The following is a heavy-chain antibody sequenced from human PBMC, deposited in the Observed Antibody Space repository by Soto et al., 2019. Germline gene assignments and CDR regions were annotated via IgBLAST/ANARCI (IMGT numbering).Heavy chain of an antibody. J-gene: IGHJ5*02. Sequence: GASVKVSCKASGGTFSSYTISWVRQAPGQGLEWMGRIIPILGIANYAQKFQGRVTITADESTSTAYMELSSLRSEDTAVYYCAHSRDGYNSVWFDPWGQGTLVTVSS. CDR2: IIPILGIA. CDR1: GGTFSSYT. V-gene: IGHV1-69*02. D-gene: IGHD5-12*01. CDR3: AHSRDGYNSVWFDP.